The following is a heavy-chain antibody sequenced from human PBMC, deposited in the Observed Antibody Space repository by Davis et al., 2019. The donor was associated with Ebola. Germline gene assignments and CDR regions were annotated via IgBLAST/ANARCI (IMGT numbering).Heavy chain of an antibody. J-gene: IGHJ4*02. CDR3: ASSYYYDSSGYSFDY. V-gene: IGHV1-24*01. CDR2: FDPEDGET. Sequence: AASVKVSCKVSGYTLTELSTHWVRQAPGKGLEWMGGFDPEDGETIYAQKFQGRVTMTEDTSTDTAYMELSSLRSEDTAVYYCASSYYYDSSGYSFDYWGQGTLVTVSS. CDR1: GYTLTELS. D-gene: IGHD3-22*01.